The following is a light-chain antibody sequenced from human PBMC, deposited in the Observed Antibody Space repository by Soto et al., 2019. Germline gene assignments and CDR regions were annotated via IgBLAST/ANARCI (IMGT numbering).Light chain of an antibody. J-gene: IGKJ1*01. CDR1: QSVLYRSNNKNY. CDR2: WAS. Sequence: DFVMTQSPDSLAVSLGERATINCRSSQSVLYRSNNKNYLAWFQQKPGQPPKLLIYWASTRESGVPDRFSGSGSGTEFTLTINSLQAEDVAVYYCNQYYSVPPWTFGRGTKVEIK. V-gene: IGKV4-1*01. CDR3: NQYYSVPPWT.